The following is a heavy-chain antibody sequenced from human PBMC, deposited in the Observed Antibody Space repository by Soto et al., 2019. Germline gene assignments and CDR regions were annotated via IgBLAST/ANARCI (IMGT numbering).Heavy chain of an antibody. CDR3: ARIQHYYGSGSLKAPWWFDP. Sequence: GASVKVSCKASGYTFTSYAMHWVRQAPGQRLEWMGWINAGNGNTKYSQKIQGRVTITRDTSASTAYMELSSLRSEDTAVYYCARIQHYYGSGSLKAPWWFDPWGQGTLVTVSS. D-gene: IGHD3-10*01. J-gene: IGHJ5*02. V-gene: IGHV1-3*01. CDR2: INAGNGNT. CDR1: GYTFTSYA.